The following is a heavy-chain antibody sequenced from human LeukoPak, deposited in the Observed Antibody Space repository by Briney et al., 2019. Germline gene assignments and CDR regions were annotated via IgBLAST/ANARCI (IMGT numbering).Heavy chain of an antibody. Sequence: GASVKVSCKASGYTFTTYDINRVRQATGQGLEWMGWMDPHSGNTGYAQKFQGRVAMTSDTSINTAYMELSSLTSDDTAVYYCTRAPSPGNFWGQGTLVTVSS. J-gene: IGHJ4*02. CDR1: GYTFTTYD. V-gene: IGHV1-8*01. D-gene: IGHD3-10*01. CDR2: MDPHSGNT. CDR3: TRAPSPGNF.